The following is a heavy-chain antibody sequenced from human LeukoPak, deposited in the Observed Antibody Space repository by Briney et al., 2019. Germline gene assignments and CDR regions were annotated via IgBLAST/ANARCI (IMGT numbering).Heavy chain of an antibody. Sequence: GGSLRLSCAASGFTFSNYAMHWVRQAPGKGLEWVAAISSSDGGTYHADSVRGRFTISRDNSKNTLYLQMNSLRAEDAAVYFCAKAPVTSCRGAYCYPFDSWGQGTLVTVSS. CDR1: GFTFSNYA. V-gene: IGHV3-23*01. J-gene: IGHJ4*02. CDR2: ISSSDGGT. CDR3: AKAPVTSCRGAYCYPFDS. D-gene: IGHD2-21*01.